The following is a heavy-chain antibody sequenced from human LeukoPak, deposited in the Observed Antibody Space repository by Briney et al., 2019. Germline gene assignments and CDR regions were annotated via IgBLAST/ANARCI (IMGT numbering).Heavy chain of an antibody. CDR1: GYTFTSYG. CDR3: ARALTIVVVTATDPLDY. CDR2: ISAYNGNT. V-gene: IGHV1-18*01. Sequence: ASVKVSCKASGYTFTSYGISWVRQAPGQGLEWMGWISAYNGNTNYAQKIQGRVTMTTDTSTSTAYMELRSLRSDDTAVYYFARALTIVVVTATDPLDYWGQGTLVTVSS. D-gene: IGHD2-21*02. J-gene: IGHJ4*02.